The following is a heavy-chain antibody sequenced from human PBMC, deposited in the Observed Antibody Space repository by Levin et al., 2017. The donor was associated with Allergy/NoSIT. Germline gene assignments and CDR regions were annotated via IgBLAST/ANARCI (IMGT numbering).Heavy chain of an antibody. D-gene: IGHD6-13*01. V-gene: IGHV3-23*01. CDR3: AKDLRGYSTFGGMDV. CDR1: GFTFSSYA. Sequence: GESLKISCAASGFTFSSYAMSWVRQAPGKGLEWVSAISGSGGSTYYADSVKGRFTISRDNSKNTLYLQMNSLRAEDTAVYYCAKDLRGYSTFGGMDVWGQGTTVTVSS. CDR2: ISGSGGST. J-gene: IGHJ6*02.